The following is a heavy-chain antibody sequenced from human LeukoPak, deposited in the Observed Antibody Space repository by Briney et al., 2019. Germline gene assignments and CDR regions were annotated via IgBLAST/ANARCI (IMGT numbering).Heavy chain of an antibody. V-gene: IGHV3-9*01. CDR2: ISWNSGNI. CDR1: GFTFDDYA. CDR3: AKDRPYYDDSGFYDY. Sequence: GGSLRLSCAASGFTFDDYAMHWVRQAPGKGLEWVSGISWNSGNIGYADSVKGRFTISRDNAKNSLYLQMSSLRAEDTALYYCAKDRPYYDDSGFYDYWGQGTLVTVSS. J-gene: IGHJ4*02. D-gene: IGHD3-22*01.